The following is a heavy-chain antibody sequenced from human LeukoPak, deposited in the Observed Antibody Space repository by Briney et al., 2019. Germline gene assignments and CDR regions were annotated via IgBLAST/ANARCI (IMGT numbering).Heavy chain of an antibody. CDR1: GGSFSGYY. CDR2: INHSGST. J-gene: IGHJ1*01. D-gene: IGHD3-22*01. Sequence: SETLSLTCAVYGGSFSGYYWSWIRQPPGKGLEWIGEINHSGSTNYNPSLKSRVTISVDTSKNQFSLKLRSVTVADTAVYYCVRDHYYDSSGYTFRHWGQGTLVSVSS. CDR3: VRDHYYDSSGYTFRH. V-gene: IGHV4-34*01.